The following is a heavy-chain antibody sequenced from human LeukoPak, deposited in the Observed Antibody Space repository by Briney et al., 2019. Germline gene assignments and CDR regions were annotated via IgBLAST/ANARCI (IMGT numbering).Heavy chain of an antibody. J-gene: IGHJ6*02. CDR2: IYPGDSDT. Sequence: GESLKISCKGSGYSFTSYWIGWVRQMPGKGLEWMGIIYPGDSDTRYSPSFQGQVTISADKSISTAYLQWSSLKASDTAMYYCARAAARHPNSYYYYGMDVWGQGTTVTVSS. CDR3: ARAAARHPNSYYYYGMDV. D-gene: IGHD6-6*01. V-gene: IGHV5-51*01. CDR1: GYSFTSYW.